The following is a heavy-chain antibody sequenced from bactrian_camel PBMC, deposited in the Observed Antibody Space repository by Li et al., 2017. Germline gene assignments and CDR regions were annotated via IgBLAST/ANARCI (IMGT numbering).Heavy chain of an antibody. D-gene: IGHD5*01. J-gene: IGHJ4*01. CDR1: GYTNSRNC. CDR2: IDNGGP. CDR3: AAARTGRSLYRLQDKEYNY. V-gene: IGHV3S53*01. Sequence: HVQLVESGGGSVQTGGSLRLSCAASGYTNSRNCMGWFRQAPGKEREGVACIDNGGPKTADSVKGRFTIAKDNAKNTLYLQMNSLKPEDTAIYYCAAARTGRSLYRLQDKEYNYWGQGTQVTVS.